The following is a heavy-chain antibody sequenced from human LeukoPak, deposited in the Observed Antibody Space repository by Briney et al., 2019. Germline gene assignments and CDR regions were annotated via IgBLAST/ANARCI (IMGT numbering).Heavy chain of an antibody. J-gene: IGHJ4*02. CDR1: GGTFSSYA. V-gene: IGHV1-69*01. CDR3: ARDPYDFWSGYRN. CDR2: IIPIFGTA. D-gene: IGHD3-3*01. Sequence: ASVKVSCKASGGTFSSYAISWVRPAPVQGLEWMGGIIPIFGTANYAQKFQGRVTITADESTSTAYMELSSLRSEDTAVYYCARDPYDFWSGYRNWGQGTLVTVSS.